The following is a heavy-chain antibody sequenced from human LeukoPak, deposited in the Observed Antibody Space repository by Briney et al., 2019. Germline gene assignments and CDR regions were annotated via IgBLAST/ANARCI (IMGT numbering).Heavy chain of an antibody. Sequence: NSGGSLRLSCAASGFTFSDFNMNWIRQAPGKGLEWVSYISGRGTYTRYADSVKGRFTISRDNAKNSLFLQMSSLRDDDTAVYYCLRAVIRGGQGTLVTVSP. J-gene: IGHJ4*02. CDR2: ISGRGTYT. CDR1: GFTFSDFN. CDR3: LRAVIR. V-gene: IGHV3-11*05.